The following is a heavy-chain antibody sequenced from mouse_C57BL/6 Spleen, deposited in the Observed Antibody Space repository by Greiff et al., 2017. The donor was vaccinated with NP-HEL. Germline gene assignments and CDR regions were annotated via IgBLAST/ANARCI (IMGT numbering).Heavy chain of an antibody. CDR1: GFTFSDYG. Sequence: EVMLVESGGGLVKPGGSLKLSCAASGFTFSDYGMHWVRQAPEKGLEWVAYISSGSSTIYYADTVKGRFTISRDNAKNTLFLQMTSLRSEDTAMYYCATHYYGSSLYYYAMDYWGQGTSVTVSS. CDR2: ISSGSSTI. J-gene: IGHJ4*01. CDR3: ATHYYGSSLYYYAMDY. D-gene: IGHD1-1*01. V-gene: IGHV5-17*01.